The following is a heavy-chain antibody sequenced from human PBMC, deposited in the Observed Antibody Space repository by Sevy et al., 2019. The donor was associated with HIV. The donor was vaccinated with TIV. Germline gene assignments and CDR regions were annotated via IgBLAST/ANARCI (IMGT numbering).Heavy chain of an antibody. Sequence: SETLSLTCTVSGGSISSYYWSWIRQPPGKGLEWIGYIYYSGSTNYNPSLKSRVTISVDTSKNQFSLKLSSVTAADTAVYYCARGSTMVRGVIIGFGPWGQGTLVTVSS. CDR2: IYYSGST. J-gene: IGHJ5*02. D-gene: IGHD3-10*01. V-gene: IGHV4-59*01. CDR1: GGSISSYY. CDR3: ARGSTMVRGVIIGFGP.